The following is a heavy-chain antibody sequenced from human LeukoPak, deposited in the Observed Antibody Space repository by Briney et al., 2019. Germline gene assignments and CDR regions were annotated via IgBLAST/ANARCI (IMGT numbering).Heavy chain of an antibody. CDR3: ARDGGMATTGSFDY. V-gene: IGHV3-53*01. J-gene: IGHJ4*02. CDR2: IYSGGST. D-gene: IGHD5-24*01. CDR1: GFTVSSND. Sequence: GGSLRLSCAASGFTVSSNDMSWVRQAPGKGLECISVIYSGGSTDYADSVKGRLTISRDNAKNSLYLQMNSLRAEDTAVYYCARDGGMATTGSFDYWGQGTLVTVSS.